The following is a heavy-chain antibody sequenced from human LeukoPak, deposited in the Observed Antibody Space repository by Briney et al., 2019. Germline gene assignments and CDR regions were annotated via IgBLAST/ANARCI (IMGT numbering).Heavy chain of an antibody. Sequence: ASVKVSCKASGYTFTGYYMHWVRQAPGQGLEWMGWINPNSGGTNYAQKFQGRVTMTRDTSISTAYMELSRLRADDTAVYYCARDRKIVTTNSLDFWGQGTLVTVSS. CDR1: GYTFTGYY. CDR3: ARDRKIVTTNSLDF. D-gene: IGHD4-17*01. J-gene: IGHJ4*02. V-gene: IGHV1-2*02. CDR2: INPNSGGT.